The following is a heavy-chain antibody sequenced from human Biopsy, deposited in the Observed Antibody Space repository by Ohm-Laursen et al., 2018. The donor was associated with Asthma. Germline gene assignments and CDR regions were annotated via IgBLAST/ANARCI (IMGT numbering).Heavy chain of an antibody. D-gene: IGHD1-26*01. V-gene: IGHV3-30*18. Sequence: SLRLSCAASGFSFSNFGMHWVRRAPGKGLEWVAVISFDGSNEDYADSVKGRFTISRDNSKNTLFLEMNSLRPEDTAVYYCAKELFPGWELRRGPDSWGQGTLVTVSS. CDR3: AKELFPGWELRRGPDS. CDR1: GFSFSNFG. CDR2: ISFDGSNE. J-gene: IGHJ4*02.